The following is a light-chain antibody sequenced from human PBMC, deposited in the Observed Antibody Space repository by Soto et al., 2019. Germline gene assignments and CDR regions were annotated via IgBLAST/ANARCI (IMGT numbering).Light chain of an antibody. CDR3: QSYDSSLSGWV. Sequence: QSALTQPPSVSGAPGQRVTISCTGSSSNIGAGYDVHWYQQLPGTAPKLLIYGNSNRPSGVPDRFSGSKSGTSASLAITGLQAEDEADYYCQSYDSSLSGWVFGGGNKLTVL. CDR1: SSNIGAGYD. V-gene: IGLV1-40*01. CDR2: GNS. J-gene: IGLJ3*02.